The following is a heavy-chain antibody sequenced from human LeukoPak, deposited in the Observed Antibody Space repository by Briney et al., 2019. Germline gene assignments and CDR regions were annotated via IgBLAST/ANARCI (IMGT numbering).Heavy chain of an antibody. CDR3: ARGGEDIVVVVAATNNWFDP. CDR1: GFTFSDYY. CDR2: ISSSGSTI. J-gene: IGHJ5*02. D-gene: IGHD2-15*01. Sequence: GGSLRLSCAASGFTFSDYYMSWIRQAPGKGLEWVSYISSSGSTIYYADSVKGRFTISRDNAKNSLYLQMNSLRAEDTAVYYCARGGEDIVVVVAATNNWFDPWGQGTLVTVSS. V-gene: IGHV3-11*01.